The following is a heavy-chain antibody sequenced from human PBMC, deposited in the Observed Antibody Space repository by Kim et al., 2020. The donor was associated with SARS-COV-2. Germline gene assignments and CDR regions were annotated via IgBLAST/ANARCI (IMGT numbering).Heavy chain of an antibody. J-gene: IGHJ5*02. Sequence: SETLSLTCTVSGGSISSSSYYWGWIRQPPGKGLEWIGSIYYSGSTYYNPSLKSRVTISVDTSKNQFSLKLSSVTAADTAVYYCARESSGSYYVGGYNWFDPWGQGTLVTVSS. V-gene: IGHV4-39*07. CDR2: IYYSGST. D-gene: IGHD1-26*01. CDR3: ARESSGSYYVGGYNWFDP. CDR1: GGSISSSSYY.